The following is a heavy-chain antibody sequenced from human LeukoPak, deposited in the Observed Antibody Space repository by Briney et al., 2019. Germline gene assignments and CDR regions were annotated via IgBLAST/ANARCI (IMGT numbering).Heavy chain of an antibody. CDR1: GFTFSSYA. CDR2: ISYDGSNK. Sequence: PGRSLRLSCAASGFTFSSYAMHWVRQAPGKGLEWVAVISYDGSNKYYADSVKGRFTISRDNSKNTLYLQMNSLRAEDTAVYYCARRIGEMATMYYYYYGMDVWGQGTTVTVSS. CDR3: ARRIGEMATMYYYYYGMDV. J-gene: IGHJ6*02. D-gene: IGHD5-24*01. V-gene: IGHV3-30-3*01.